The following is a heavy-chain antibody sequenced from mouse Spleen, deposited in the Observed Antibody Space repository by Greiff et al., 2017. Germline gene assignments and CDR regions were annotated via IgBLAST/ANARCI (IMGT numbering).Heavy chain of an antibody. CDR3: ARWGYYYGSSYHYFDY. Sequence: QVQLQQSGAELMKPGASVKLSCKATGYTFTGYWIEWVKQRPGHGLEWIGEILPGSGSTNYNEKFKGKATFTADTSSNTAYMQLSSLTTEDSAIYYCARWGYYYGSSYHYFDYWGQGTTLTVSS. CDR1: GYTFTGYW. J-gene: IGHJ2*01. D-gene: IGHD1-1*01. CDR2: ILPGSGST. V-gene: IGHV1-9*01.